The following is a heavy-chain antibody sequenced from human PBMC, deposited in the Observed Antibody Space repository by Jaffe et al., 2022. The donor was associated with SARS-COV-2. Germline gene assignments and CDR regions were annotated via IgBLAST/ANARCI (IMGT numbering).Heavy chain of an antibody. J-gene: IGHJ6*02. CDR1: GFTFSSYA. CDR3: ARAYCTNGVCYHDGEVRYGDGMDV. V-gene: IGHV3-64*01. Sequence: EVQLVESGGGLVQPGGSLRLSCAASGFTFSSYAMHWVRQAPGKGLEYVSAISSNGGSTYYANSVKGRFTISRDNSKNTLYLQMGSLRAEDMAVYYCARAYCTNGVCYHDGEVRYGDGMDVWGQGTTVTVSS. CDR2: ISSNGGST. D-gene: IGHD2-8*01.